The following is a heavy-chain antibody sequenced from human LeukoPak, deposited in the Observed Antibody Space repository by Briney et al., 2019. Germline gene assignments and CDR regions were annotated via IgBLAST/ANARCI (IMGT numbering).Heavy chain of an antibody. V-gene: IGHV3-30-3*01. D-gene: IGHD3-10*01. CDR2: ISYDGSNN. Sequence: GGSLRLSCAASGFTFSSYAMHWVRRAPAKGLGGGAVISYDGSNNYYADSVRGRFTISRDNSKNMLHLQFNSLRAEDTAVYYCARGGGFYGSGSYSDYWGQGTLVTVSS. CDR1: GFTFSSYA. CDR3: ARGGGFYGSGSYSDY. J-gene: IGHJ4*02.